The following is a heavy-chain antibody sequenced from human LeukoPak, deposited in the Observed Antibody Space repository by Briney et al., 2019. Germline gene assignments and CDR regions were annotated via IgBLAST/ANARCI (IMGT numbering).Heavy chain of an antibody. Sequence: ASVKVSCKASGYTFTDYDINWVRQASGQGLEWMGWMNPNSGNTGYAQKFQGRVTMTRNTSISTAYMELSSLRSEDTAVYYCASQYGSGSLYYFDYWGQGTLVTVSS. CDR2: MNPNSGNT. D-gene: IGHD3-10*01. CDR1: GYTFTDYD. V-gene: IGHV1-8*01. J-gene: IGHJ4*02. CDR3: ASQYGSGSLYYFDY.